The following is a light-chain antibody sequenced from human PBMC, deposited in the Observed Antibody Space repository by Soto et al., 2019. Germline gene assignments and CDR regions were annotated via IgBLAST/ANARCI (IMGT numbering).Light chain of an antibody. CDR3: QQYNNWPPAT. Sequence: EIVMTQSPATLSVSLGERVTLSCRASQSISSNLAWNQQKPGQAPRLLIYGASTRATGIPARFSGSGSGTEFTLTISSLQSEDFAVYYCQQYNNWPPATFGGGTKVEIK. CDR1: QSISSN. V-gene: IGKV3-15*01. J-gene: IGKJ4*01. CDR2: GAS.